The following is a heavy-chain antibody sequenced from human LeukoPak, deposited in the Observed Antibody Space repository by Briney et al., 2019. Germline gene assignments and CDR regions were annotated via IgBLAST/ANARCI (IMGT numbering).Heavy chain of an antibody. Sequence: SETLSLTCTVSGGSIGSYYWSWIRQPPGKGLEWIGYIYYSGSTNYNPSLKSRVTISVDTSKNQFSLKLSSVTAADTAMYYCARSDSSGWLCFDYWGQGTLVTVSS. J-gene: IGHJ4*02. CDR1: GGSIGSYY. V-gene: IGHV4-59*01. CDR3: ARSDSSGWLCFDY. CDR2: IYYSGST. D-gene: IGHD6-19*01.